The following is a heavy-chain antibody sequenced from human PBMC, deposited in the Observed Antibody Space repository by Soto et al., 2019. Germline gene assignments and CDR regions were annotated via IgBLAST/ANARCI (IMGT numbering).Heavy chain of an antibody. Sequence: SETLSLTCAVSGGSISSSNWWSWVRQPPGKGLEWIGEIYHSGSTNYNPSLKSRVTISVDKSKNQFSLKLSSVTAADTAVYYCASHGGYRYRYYFDYWGQGTLVIVSS. V-gene: IGHV4-4*02. CDR1: GGSISSSNW. D-gene: IGHD5-18*01. CDR2: IYHSGST. J-gene: IGHJ4*02. CDR3: ASHGGYRYRYYFDY.